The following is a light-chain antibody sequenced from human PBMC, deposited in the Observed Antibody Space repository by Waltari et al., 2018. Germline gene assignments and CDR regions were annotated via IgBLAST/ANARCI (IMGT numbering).Light chain of an antibody. CDR2: SNS. CDR1: SSTIGAED. V-gene: IGLV1-40*01. Sequence: QSVLTQPPSVSGAPGQGVTISCTGISSTIGAEDVHWYRQIPGKVPEVVIYSNSSRPSGVPDRFSGSKSGTSASLAITGLQAEDEADYYCQSFDDSLRGSVFGGGTKLTVL. J-gene: IGLJ3*02. CDR3: QSFDDSLRGSV.